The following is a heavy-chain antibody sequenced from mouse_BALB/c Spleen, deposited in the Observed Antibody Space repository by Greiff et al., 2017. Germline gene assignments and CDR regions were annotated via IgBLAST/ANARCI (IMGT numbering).Heavy chain of an antibody. CDR2: IDPANGNT. V-gene: IGHV14-3*02. J-gene: IGHJ2*01. Sequence: VQLQQSGAELVKPGASVKLSCTASGFNFKDTYMHWVKQRPEQGLEWIGRIDPANGNTKYDPKFQGKATITADTSSNTAYLQLSSLTSEDTAVYYCARTLLDYWGQGTTLTVSS. CDR3: ARTLLDY. CDR1: GFNFKDTY. D-gene: IGHD2-1*01.